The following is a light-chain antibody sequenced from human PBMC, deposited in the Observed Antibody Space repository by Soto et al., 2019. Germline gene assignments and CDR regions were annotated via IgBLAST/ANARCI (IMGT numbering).Light chain of an antibody. Sequence: EIVLTQSPGTRSLSPGEGATLSCRASQSVSSSYLAGYQQKPGEAPRLLIYGASSRATGIRDRVSGSGSGTDVTLTISRLETEDFAVYYCQQYGSSRTFGQGTKVDIK. J-gene: IGKJ1*01. V-gene: IGKV3-20*01. CDR2: GAS. CDR3: QQYGSSRT. CDR1: QSVSSSY.